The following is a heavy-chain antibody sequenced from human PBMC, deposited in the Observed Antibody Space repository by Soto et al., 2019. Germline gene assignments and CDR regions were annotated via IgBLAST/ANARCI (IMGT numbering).Heavy chain of an antibody. CDR3: TRHAGVVAATFDY. D-gene: IGHD2-15*01. J-gene: IGHJ4*02. CDR2: IYYSGST. V-gene: IGHV4-59*08. Sequence: NPSETLSLTCTVSGGSISSYYWSWIRQPPGKGLEWIGYIYYSGSTNYNPSLKSRVTISVDTSKNQFSLKLSSVTAADTAAYYCTRHAGVVAATFDYWGQGTLVTVSS. CDR1: GGSISSYY.